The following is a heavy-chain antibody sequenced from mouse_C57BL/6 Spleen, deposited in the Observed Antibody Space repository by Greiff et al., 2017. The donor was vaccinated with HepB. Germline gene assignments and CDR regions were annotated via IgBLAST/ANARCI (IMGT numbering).Heavy chain of an antibody. CDR2: IYPGSGNT. Sequence: VQLQQSGPELVKPGASVKISCKASGYSFTSYYIHWVKQRAGQGPEWIGWIYPGSGNTKYNEKFKGKATLTADTSSSTAYMQLSSLTSEDSAVYYCARGGPWFAYWGQGTLVTVSA. V-gene: IGHV1-66*01. J-gene: IGHJ3*01. CDR1: GYSFTSYY. CDR3: ARGGPWFAY.